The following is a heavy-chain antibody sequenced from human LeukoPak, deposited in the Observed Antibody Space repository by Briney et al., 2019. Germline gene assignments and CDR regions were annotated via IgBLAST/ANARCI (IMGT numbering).Heavy chain of an antibody. D-gene: IGHD2-15*01. V-gene: IGHV4-4*07. CDR3: ARGGLGYCSGGSCGAFDI. CDR2: IYTSGST. J-gene: IGHJ3*02. CDR1: GGSISSYY. Sequence: PSETLSLTCTVSGGSISSYYWSWIRQPAGKGLEWIGRIYTSGSTNYNPSLKSRVTMSVDTSKNQFSLKLSSVTAADTAVYYCARGGLGYCSGGSCGAFDIWGQGTMVAVSS.